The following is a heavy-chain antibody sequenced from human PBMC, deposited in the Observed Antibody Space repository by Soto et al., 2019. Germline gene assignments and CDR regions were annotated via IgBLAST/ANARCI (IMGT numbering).Heavy chain of an antibody. CDR1: GLTFSSYG. J-gene: IGHJ6*02. CDR2: IWYDGSNK. V-gene: IGHV3-33*01. D-gene: IGHD3-3*01. Sequence: PGGSLRLSCAASGLTFSSYGMHWVRQAPGKGLEWVAVIWYDGSNKYYADSVKGRFTISRDNSKNTLYLQMNSLRAEDTAVYYCARDRVSGPITIFGVVRDNGMDVWGQGTTVTVSS. CDR3: ARDRVSGPITIFGVVRDNGMDV.